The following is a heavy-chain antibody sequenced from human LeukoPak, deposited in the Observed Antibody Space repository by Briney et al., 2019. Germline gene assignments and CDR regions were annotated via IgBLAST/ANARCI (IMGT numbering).Heavy chain of an antibody. D-gene: IGHD3-16*01. Sequence: GGSLRLSCEASGFTFSSYGMHWVRQAPGKGLEWVAVIWYDGSNTYYVDSVKGRFTISRDNSKNTLYLQMNSLRAEDTAVYYCARGRGTVDYWGQGTLVTGSS. CDR3: ARGRGTVDY. CDR2: IWYDGSNT. CDR1: GFTFSSYG. V-gene: IGHV3-33*01. J-gene: IGHJ4*02.